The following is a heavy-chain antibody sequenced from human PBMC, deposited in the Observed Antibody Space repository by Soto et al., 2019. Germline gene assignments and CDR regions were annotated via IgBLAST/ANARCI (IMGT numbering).Heavy chain of an antibody. J-gene: IGHJ5*02. D-gene: IGHD6-13*01. CDR1: GFTFSSYA. CDR3: ARDRSSWYGGRFDP. V-gene: IGHV3-30-3*01. CDR2: ISYDGSNK. Sequence: LRLSCAASGFTFSSYAMHWVRQAPGKGLEWVAVISYDGSNKYYADSVKGRFTISRDNSKNTLYLQMNSLRAEDTAVYYCARDRSSWYGGRFDPWGQGTLVTVSS.